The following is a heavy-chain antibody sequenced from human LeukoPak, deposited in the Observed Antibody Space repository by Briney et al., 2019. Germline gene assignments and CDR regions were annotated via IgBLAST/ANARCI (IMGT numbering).Heavy chain of an antibody. D-gene: IGHD4-17*01. CDR1: GFTFSSYG. CDR3: ATTRYDAFDI. Sequence: PGRSLRLSCAASGFTFSSYGMHWVRQAPGKGLEWVAVISYDGSNKYYADSVRGRFTISRDNSKNTLCLQMNSLRAEDTAVYYCATTRYDAFDIWGQGTMVTVSS. J-gene: IGHJ3*02. V-gene: IGHV3-30*03. CDR2: ISYDGSNK.